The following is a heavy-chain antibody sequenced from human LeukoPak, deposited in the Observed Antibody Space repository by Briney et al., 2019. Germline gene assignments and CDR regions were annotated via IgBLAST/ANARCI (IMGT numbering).Heavy chain of an antibody. D-gene: IGHD4-11*01. J-gene: IGHJ5*02. Sequence: ASVKVSCKASGYTFTGYYMHRVRQAPGQGLEWMGWINPNSGGTNYAQKFQGRVTMTRDTSISTAYMELSRLRSDDTAVHYCARGGRDYPSLLGPWGQGTLVTVSS. CDR2: INPNSGGT. CDR3: ARGGRDYPSLLGP. V-gene: IGHV1-2*02. CDR1: GYTFTGYY.